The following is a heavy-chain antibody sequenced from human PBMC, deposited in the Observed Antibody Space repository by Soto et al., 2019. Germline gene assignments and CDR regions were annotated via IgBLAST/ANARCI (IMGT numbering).Heavy chain of an antibody. V-gene: IGHV4-31*03. J-gene: IGHJ5*02. CDR3: ARANYIVVVPAATANWFDP. CDR1: GGSISSGGYY. Sequence: TSETLSLTCTVSGGSISSGGYYWSWIRQHPGKGLEWIGYIYYSGSTYYNPSLKSRVTISVDTSKNQFSLKLSSVTAADTAVYYCARANYIVVVPAATANWFDPWGQGTLVTVS. CDR2: IYYSGST. D-gene: IGHD2-2*01.